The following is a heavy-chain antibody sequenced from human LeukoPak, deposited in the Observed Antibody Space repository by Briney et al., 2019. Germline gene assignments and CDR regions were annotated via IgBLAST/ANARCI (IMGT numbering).Heavy chain of an antibody. CDR3: ARGNGDGYNYVGAFDI. CDR2: VSRSADST. CDR1: GFTFSQYA. J-gene: IGHJ3*02. V-gene: IGHV3-23*01. Sequence: SGGSLRLSCVASGFTFSQYAMNWVRQAPGKGPEWVSVVSRSADSTYYADSVKGRFTISRDSAKNSLYLQMNSLRVEDTAVYYCARGNGDGYNYVGAFDIWGQGTMVTVSS. D-gene: IGHD5-24*01.